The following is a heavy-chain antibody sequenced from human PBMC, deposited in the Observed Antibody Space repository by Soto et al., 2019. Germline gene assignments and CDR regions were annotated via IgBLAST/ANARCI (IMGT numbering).Heavy chain of an antibody. J-gene: IGHJ4*02. CDR2: IYYSGST. CDR1: GGSISSGGYY. CDR3: ATGRDYYFDY. V-gene: IGHV4-31*03. Sequence: SETLSLTCTVSGGSISSGGYYWSWIRQHPGKGLEWIGYIYYSGSTYYNPSLKGRATISVDTSKNQFSLKLSSVTAADTAVYYCATGRDYYFDYWGQGTLVTVSS.